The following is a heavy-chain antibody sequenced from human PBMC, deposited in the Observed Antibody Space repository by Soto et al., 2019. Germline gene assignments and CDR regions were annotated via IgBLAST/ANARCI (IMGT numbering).Heavy chain of an antibody. V-gene: IGHV1-2*02. CDR3: ARKHSLDYIRWGLDP. CDR2: INPKSDDT. D-gene: IGHD4-4*01. Sequence: ASVKVSCKASGYPFSDNQIHWLRRAPGQGLEWMGRINPKSDDTNYAQKFQGRVTMTRDTSIDTAYLELTGLTSDDTDTYYCARKHSLDYIRWGLDPWGQGTLFTVSS. CDR1: GYPFSDNQ. J-gene: IGHJ5*02.